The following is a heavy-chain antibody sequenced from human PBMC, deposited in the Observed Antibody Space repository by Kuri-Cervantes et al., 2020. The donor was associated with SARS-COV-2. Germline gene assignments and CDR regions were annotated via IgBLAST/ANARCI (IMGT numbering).Heavy chain of an antibody. CDR2: INPSGGST. CDR1: GYTFTSYY. Sequence: ASVKVSCKASGYTFTSYYMHWVRQAPGQGLDWMGIINPSGGSTSYAQKFQGRVTMTRDTSTSTVYMELSSLRSEDTAVYYCARAQEHNAQQLAGVDYWGQGTLVTVSS. J-gene: IGHJ4*02. CDR3: ARAQEHNAQQLAGVDY. V-gene: IGHV1-46*01. D-gene: IGHD6-13*01.